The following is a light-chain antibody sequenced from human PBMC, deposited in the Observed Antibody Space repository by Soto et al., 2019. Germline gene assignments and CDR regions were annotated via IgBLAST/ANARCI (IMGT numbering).Light chain of an antibody. CDR2: GAS. J-gene: IGKJ5*01. Sequence: EIVLTQSPGTLSLSPGERATLSCRASQSVSSSYLAWYQQKPGQAPRLLIYGASSRATGMPDRFSGSGSGTDFTLTISRLEPEDFAVYYCQQYDSSPITFGQGTRLEIK. V-gene: IGKV3-20*01. CDR1: QSVSSSY. CDR3: QQYDSSPIT.